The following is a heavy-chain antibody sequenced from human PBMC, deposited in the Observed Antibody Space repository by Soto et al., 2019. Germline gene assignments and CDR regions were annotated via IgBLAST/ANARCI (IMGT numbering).Heavy chain of an antibody. D-gene: IGHD6-19*01. Sequence: QVQLVESGGGVVQPGRSLRLSCAASGFTFSSYGMHWVRQAPGKGLEWVAVISCDGSNKYYADSVKGRFTINRDKSKNTLYLQMNSLRAEDTAVYYCAKAAAVAGDYFDYWGQGTLVTVSS. CDR3: AKAAAVAGDYFDY. CDR2: ISCDGSNK. CDR1: GFTFSSYG. J-gene: IGHJ4*02. V-gene: IGHV3-30*18.